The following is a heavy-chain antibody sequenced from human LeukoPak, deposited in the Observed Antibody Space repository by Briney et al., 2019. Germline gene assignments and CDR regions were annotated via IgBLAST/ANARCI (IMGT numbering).Heavy chain of an antibody. CDR3: TRQGL. D-gene: IGHD3/OR15-3a*01. CDR1: GFTFSGSA. V-gene: IGHV3-73*01. J-gene: IGHJ4*02. Sequence: GGSLRLSCAASGFTFSGSAMPWVRQASGKGLEWVGRILSKADNYATAYAASVKVRFTISRDDSKNTAYLQMDSLKSEDTAVYYCTRQGLWGQGTLVTVSS. CDR2: ILSKADNYAT.